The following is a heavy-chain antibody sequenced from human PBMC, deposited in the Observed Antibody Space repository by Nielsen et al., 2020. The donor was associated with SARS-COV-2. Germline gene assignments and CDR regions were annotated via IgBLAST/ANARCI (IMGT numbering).Heavy chain of an antibody. Sequence: SVKVSCKASGGTFSSDDFSRVRQAPGQGLEWPGGIIIVFDAANYAQKFQGRATVTADESTNTAYLELSSLRSEDTAVYYCARHDYGGNSPIDSWGQGTLVTVSS. CDR2: IIIVFDAA. D-gene: IGHD4-23*01. J-gene: IGHJ4*02. CDR3: ARHDYGGNSPIDS. CDR1: GGTFSSDD. V-gene: IGHV1-69*13.